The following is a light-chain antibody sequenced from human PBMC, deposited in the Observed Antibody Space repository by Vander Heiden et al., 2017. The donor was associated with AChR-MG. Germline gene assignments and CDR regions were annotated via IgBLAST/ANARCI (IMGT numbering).Light chain of an antibody. J-gene: IGKJ1*01. Sequence: AIQLTQSPSSVSASTGDRVTITCRASQGVSSYLAWYQQKPGKAPRLLIYASSTLQSGVASRFTGSGSGTDFTLTISWLQSEDFATYYCQQDDSYPRTFGQGTEVEIK. CDR3: QQDDSYPRT. CDR1: QGVSSY. V-gene: IGKV1-8*01. CDR2: ASS.